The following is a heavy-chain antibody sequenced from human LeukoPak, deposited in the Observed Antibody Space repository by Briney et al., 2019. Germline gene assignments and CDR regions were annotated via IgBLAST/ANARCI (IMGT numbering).Heavy chain of an antibody. J-gene: IGHJ4*02. CDR2: IYYSGST. CDR1: GGSISSSSYY. D-gene: IGHD1-26*01. CDR3: ARRVWGNYFDY. Sequence: PSETLSLTCTVSGGSISSSSYYWGWIRQPPGKGLEWIGSIYYSGSTYYNPSLKSRVTISVDTSKNQFSLKLSSVTAADTAVYYCARRVWGNYFDYWGQGTLVTVSS. V-gene: IGHV4-39*01.